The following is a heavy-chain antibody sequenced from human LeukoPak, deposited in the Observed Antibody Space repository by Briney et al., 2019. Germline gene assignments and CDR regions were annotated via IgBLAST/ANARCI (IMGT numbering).Heavy chain of an antibody. CDR3: ARVLSGLLWFGELSD. Sequence: ASVKVSCKASGGTFSSYAISWVRQAPGQGLEWMGGIIPIFGTANYAQKFQGRVTITADKSTSTAYMELSSLRSEDTAVYYCARVLSGLLWFGELSDWGQGTLVTVSS. V-gene: IGHV1-69*06. CDR1: GGTFSSYA. CDR2: IIPIFGTA. J-gene: IGHJ4*02. D-gene: IGHD3-10*01.